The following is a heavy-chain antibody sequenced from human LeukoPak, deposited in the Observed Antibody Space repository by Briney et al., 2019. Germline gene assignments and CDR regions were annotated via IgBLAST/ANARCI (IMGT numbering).Heavy chain of an antibody. D-gene: IGHD4-17*01. Sequence: ASVKLSCKASGYTFTGYYVHWVRQAPGQGLEWMGWINPNSGGTNYAQKFQGRVTTTRDTSISTAYMELSRLRSDDTAVYYCARGLRQRFGAFDIWGQGTMVTVSS. V-gene: IGHV1-2*02. J-gene: IGHJ3*02. CDR2: INPNSGGT. CDR1: GYTFTGYY. CDR3: ARGLRQRFGAFDI.